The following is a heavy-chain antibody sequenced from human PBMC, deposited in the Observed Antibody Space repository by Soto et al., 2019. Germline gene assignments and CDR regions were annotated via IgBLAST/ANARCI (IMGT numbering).Heavy chain of an antibody. D-gene: IGHD6-13*01. V-gene: IGHV3-48*03. CDR1: GFTFSYYE. CDR2: ISHTDRLT. Sequence: EVQLAESGGDLVQPGGSLRLSCIGSGFTFSYYEMNWVRQAPGKGLERVAFISHTDRLTHYPDSVRGRFTIYRDNAKNSLYLHITSLRVEDTAVYYCARDTGRASADLWGQGTLVTVSS. CDR3: ARDTGRASADL. J-gene: IGHJ5*02.